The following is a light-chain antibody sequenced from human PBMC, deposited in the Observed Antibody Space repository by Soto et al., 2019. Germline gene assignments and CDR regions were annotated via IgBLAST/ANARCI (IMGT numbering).Light chain of an antibody. CDR3: PLYYRGAHLRV. CDR2: NTD. CDR1: TGPVTSGFF. Sequence: QTVVTQEPSLTVSPGGTVTLSCDSSTGPVTSGFFPNWFQQKPGQAPRALIYNTDKRNSWTPARFSGSLLGGKAALTLSGVQPEDEADYYCPLYYRGAHLRVFGGGTKLTVL. V-gene: IGLV7-43*01. J-gene: IGLJ3*02.